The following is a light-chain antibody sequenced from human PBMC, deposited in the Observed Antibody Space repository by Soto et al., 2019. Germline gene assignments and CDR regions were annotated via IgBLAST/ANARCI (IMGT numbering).Light chain of an antibody. V-gene: IGKV3-15*01. J-gene: IGKJ2*01. CDR3: QQYDYWPPYT. Sequence: EIVMTQSPATLSVSPGERAIVSCRASQSIRDNLAWYQQTPGRAPRLLIYGASIRATGVPARFSGSGPGTEFTLTISSLQSEDFAVYYCQQYDYWPPYTFGQGTKVEIK. CDR2: GAS. CDR1: QSIRDN.